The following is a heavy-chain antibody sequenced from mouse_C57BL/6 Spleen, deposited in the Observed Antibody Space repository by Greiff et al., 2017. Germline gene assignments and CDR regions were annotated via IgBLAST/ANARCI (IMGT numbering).Heavy chain of an antibody. V-gene: IGHV1-69*01. Sequence: VQLQQPGAELVMPGASVKLSCKASGYTFTSYWMHWVKQRPGQGLEWIGEIDPSDSNTNYNQKFKGKSTLTVDKSSSTAYMQLSSLTSEDSAVYYCARCGPYYAMDYWGQGTSVTVSS. CDR1: GYTFTSYW. CDR3: ARCGPYYAMDY. J-gene: IGHJ4*01. CDR2: IDPSDSNT.